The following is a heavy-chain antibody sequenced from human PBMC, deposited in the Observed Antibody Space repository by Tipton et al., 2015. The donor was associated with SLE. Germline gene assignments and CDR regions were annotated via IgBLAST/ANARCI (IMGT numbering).Heavy chain of an antibody. D-gene: IGHD5/OR15-5a*01. Sequence: GLVKPSETLSLKCAVSGYSISAGYYWGWVRQPPGTGLEWIGAIYYSGTTFYNPSFKSRVTISVDTSKNEFFLKMSSVTAADTAVYYCARVYTTGRVDYWGQGTLVTVSS. CDR1: GYSISAGYY. CDR2: IYYSGTT. CDR3: ARVYTTGRVDY. J-gene: IGHJ4*02. V-gene: IGHV4-38-2*01.